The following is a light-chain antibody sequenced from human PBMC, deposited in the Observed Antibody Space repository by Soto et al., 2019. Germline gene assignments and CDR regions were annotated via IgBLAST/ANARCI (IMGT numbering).Light chain of an antibody. J-gene: IGKJ1*01. CDR2: GAS. CDR3: QQYNNWPRT. Sequence: ETVMTQSPATLSVSPVERATLSCRASQRVSSNLAWYQQKPGQAPRLLIYGASTRATGIPARFSGSGSGTEFTLTISSLQSEDFAVYYCQQYNNWPRTFGQGTKVDIK. V-gene: IGKV3-15*01. CDR1: QRVSSN.